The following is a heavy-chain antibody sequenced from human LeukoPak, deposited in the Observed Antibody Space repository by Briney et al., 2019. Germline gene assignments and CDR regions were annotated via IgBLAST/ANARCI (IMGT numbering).Heavy chain of an antibody. Sequence: PGGSLRLSCAASGFTFSSYAMSWVRQAPGKGLEWVSGISGSGGSTYYADSVKGRFSISRDNSKNTLYLQMNSLRAEDTAVYYCAKDLMATTPRCFDLWGRGTLVTVSS. CDR2: ISGSGGST. CDR1: GFTFSSYA. J-gene: IGHJ2*01. CDR3: AKDLMATTPRCFDL. V-gene: IGHV3-23*01. D-gene: IGHD5-24*01.